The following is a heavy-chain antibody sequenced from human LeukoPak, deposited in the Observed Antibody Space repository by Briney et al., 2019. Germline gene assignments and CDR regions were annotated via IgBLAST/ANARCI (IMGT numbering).Heavy chain of an antibody. CDR2: ISGSGFST. V-gene: IGHV3-23*01. Sequence: GGSLRLSCAASGFTFSSYAMSWVRQAPGKGLEWVSTISGSGFSTYSADSVQGRFTISRDNSKNTLYLQMNSLRAEDTAVYYCAKDPYTYFYDSSGYNFDYWGQGTLVTVSS. J-gene: IGHJ4*02. CDR3: AKDPYTYFYDSSGYNFDY. D-gene: IGHD3-22*01. CDR1: GFTFSSYA.